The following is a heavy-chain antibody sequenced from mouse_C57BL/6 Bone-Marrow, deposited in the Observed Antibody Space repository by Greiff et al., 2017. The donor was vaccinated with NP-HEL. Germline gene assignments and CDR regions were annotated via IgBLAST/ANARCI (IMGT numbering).Heavy chain of an antibody. CDR3: AIGLLRVDY. CDR2: IYPGSGST. D-gene: IGHD1-1*01. J-gene: IGHJ2*01. V-gene: IGHV1-55*01. CDR1: GYTFTSYW. Sequence: AQLQQPGAELVKPGASVKMSCKASGYTFTSYWITWVKQRPGQGLEWIGDIYPGSGSTNYNEKFKSKATLTVDTSSSTAYMQLSSLTSDDSAVYYCAIGLLRVDYWGQGTTLTVSS.